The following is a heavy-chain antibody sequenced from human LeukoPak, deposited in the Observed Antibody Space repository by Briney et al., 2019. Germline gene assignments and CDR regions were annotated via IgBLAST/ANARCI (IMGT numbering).Heavy chain of an antibody. CDR2: ISYDGSNK. CDR1: GFTFSSYG. Sequence: GGSLRLSCAASGFTFSSYGMHWVRQAPGKGLEWVAVISYDGSNKYYADSVKGRFTISRDNSKNTLYLQMNSLRAEDTAVYYCARVLKVRGHNYYYYYMDVWGKGTTVTVSS. D-gene: IGHD3-10*01. CDR3: ARVLKVRGHNYYYYYMDV. J-gene: IGHJ6*03. V-gene: IGHV3-30*03.